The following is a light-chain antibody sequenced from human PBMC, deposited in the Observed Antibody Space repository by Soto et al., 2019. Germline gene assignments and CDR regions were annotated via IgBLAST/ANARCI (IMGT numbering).Light chain of an antibody. CDR1: SSDVGSYNL. CDR2: EVS. Sequence: QSVLTQAASVSGSPGQSITVSCTGTSSDVGSYNLVSWYQQYPGKVPELMIYEVSKRPSGVSNRFSGSKSGNTASLTISGLQAEDEADYYCCSYAGSSPYVFGTGTKVTVL. V-gene: IGLV2-23*02. J-gene: IGLJ1*01. CDR3: CSYAGSSPYV.